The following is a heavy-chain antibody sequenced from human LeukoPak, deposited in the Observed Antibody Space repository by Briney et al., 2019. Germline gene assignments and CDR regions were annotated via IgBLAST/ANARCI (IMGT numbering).Heavy chain of an antibody. CDR2: ISGSGGST. V-gene: IGHV3-23*01. Sequence: GGSLRLSCAASGFTFSSYAMSWVRQAPGKGLEWVSAISGSGGSTYYADSVKGRFTISRDNAKNSLYLQMNSLRAEDTAVYYCAREGTREYYDYVWGSYRYGRGFDPWGQGTLVTVSS. CDR3: AREGTREYYDYVWGSYRYGRGFDP. CDR1: GFTFSSYA. D-gene: IGHD3-16*02. J-gene: IGHJ5*02.